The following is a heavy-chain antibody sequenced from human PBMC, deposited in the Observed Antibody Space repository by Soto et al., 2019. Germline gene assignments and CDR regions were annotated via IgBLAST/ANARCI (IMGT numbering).Heavy chain of an antibody. J-gene: IGHJ4*02. CDR2: IYYSGST. CDR3: ARGGRKGNSRSWYLFYFDY. CDR1: GGSVSSVSYH. D-gene: IGHD6-13*01. Sequence: PSETLSLTCTVSGGSVSSVSYHRSWIRQPPGKGLEWIGYIYYSGSTNYNPSLKSRVTISVDTSKNQFSLKLSSVTAADTAVYYCARGGRKGNSRSWYLFYFDYWGQGTLVTVSS. V-gene: IGHV4-61*01.